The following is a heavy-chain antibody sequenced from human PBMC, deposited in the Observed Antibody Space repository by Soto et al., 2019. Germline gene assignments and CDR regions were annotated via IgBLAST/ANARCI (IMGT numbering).Heavy chain of an antibody. D-gene: IGHD6-13*01. J-gene: IGHJ3*02. CDR1: GYTFTSYY. CDR3: ARDSTSTPYSSSWYGDAFDI. V-gene: IGHV1-46*01. Sequence: ASVKVSCKASGYTFTSYYMHWVRQAPGQGLEWMGIINPSGGSTSYAQKFQGRVTMTRDTSTSTVYMELSSLRSEDTAVYYCARDSTSTPYSSSWYGDAFDIWGQGTMVTVSS. CDR2: INPSGGST.